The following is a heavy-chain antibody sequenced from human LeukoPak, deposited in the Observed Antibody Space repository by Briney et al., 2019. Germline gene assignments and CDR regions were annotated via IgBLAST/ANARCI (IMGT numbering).Heavy chain of an antibody. D-gene: IGHD6-13*01. CDR1: AFRFSDSL. V-gene: IGHV3-7*01. Sequence: PGGSLRLSCAASAFRFSDSLMTWVRQAPGKGLEWVGNIKPDGSDKYYLDSVKGRFTISRDNAKSSLYLQMNSLRAEDTAVYYCAREGVVNINSWFIDYWGQGSLVTVSS. CDR2: IKPDGSDK. CDR3: AREGVVNINSWFIDY. J-gene: IGHJ4*02.